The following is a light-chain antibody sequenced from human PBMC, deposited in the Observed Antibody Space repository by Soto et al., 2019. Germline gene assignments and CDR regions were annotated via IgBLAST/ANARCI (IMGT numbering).Light chain of an antibody. J-gene: IGKJ1*01. Sequence: EIVLTQSPATLSLSPGERATLSCRASQSVGTDLAWYQQKPGQAPRLLIYDASNRAAAIPARFSGSGSGTDFTLTISSLEPEDFAIYYCHQRRNWPPVTFGQGIKVEIK. CDR3: HQRRNWPPVT. V-gene: IGKV3-11*01. CDR1: QSVGTD. CDR2: DAS.